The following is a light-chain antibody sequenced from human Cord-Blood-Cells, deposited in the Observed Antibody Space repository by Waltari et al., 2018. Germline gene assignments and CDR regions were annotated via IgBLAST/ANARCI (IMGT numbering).Light chain of an antibody. CDR1: QSVLYSSNNKNY. Sequence: DIVMNQSPDSLDLSLGERATINCKSSQSVLYSSNNKNYLAWYQQKPGQPPKLLISWASTRESGVPYRFSGSGSGTDFTLTISSLQAEDVAVYYCQQYYSTPYTFGQGTKLEIK. J-gene: IGKJ2*01. CDR2: WAS. CDR3: QQYYSTPYT. V-gene: IGKV4-1*01.